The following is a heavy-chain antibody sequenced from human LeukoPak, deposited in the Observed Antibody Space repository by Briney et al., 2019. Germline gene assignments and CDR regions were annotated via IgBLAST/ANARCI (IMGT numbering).Heavy chain of an antibody. CDR1: GFTFSRYA. Sequence: PGTSLRLACAVPGFTFSRYAMHWVRQAPGKGLEWVAVISYDGSKKADSVKGRFTISRDNSKNTLYLQMTSLRAEDTAVYYCARDSSDYWGQGTLVTVSS. V-gene: IGHV3-30-3*01. J-gene: IGHJ4*02. CDR2: ISYDGSKK. CDR3: ARDSSDY.